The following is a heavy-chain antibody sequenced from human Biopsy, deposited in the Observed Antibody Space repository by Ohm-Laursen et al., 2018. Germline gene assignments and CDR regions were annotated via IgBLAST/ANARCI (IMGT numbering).Heavy chain of an antibody. J-gene: IGHJ6*02. CDR2: INQSGRT. CDR3: VRGVDYYDPYHYYALDV. D-gene: IGHD3-22*01. V-gene: IGHV4-34*01. CDR1: GKTFSDYY. Sequence: SQTLSLTCEVYGKTFSDYYWSWIRQPPGKGLEWIGQINQSGRTNYNPSLKSRVTISVDTSKNQFSLKVRSVTAADTAVYYCVRGVDYYDPYHYYALDVWGQGTTVTVSS.